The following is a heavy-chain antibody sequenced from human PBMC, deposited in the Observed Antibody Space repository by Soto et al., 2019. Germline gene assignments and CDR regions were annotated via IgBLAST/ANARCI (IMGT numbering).Heavy chain of an antibody. J-gene: IGHJ4*02. D-gene: IGHD2-21*02. CDR1: GFTFSSYA. CDR2: ISVSGDSR. V-gene: IGHV3-23*01. CDR3: ATIFRYGDPEY. Sequence: EVQLFESGGGLVQPGGSLRLSCATSGFTFSSYAMSWVRQAPVKGLEWVSGISVSGDSRFDADSVKGRFTSSRDNSKSTLYLQMNSLRAEDTAVYYCATIFRYGDPEYWGQGVLVTVSP.